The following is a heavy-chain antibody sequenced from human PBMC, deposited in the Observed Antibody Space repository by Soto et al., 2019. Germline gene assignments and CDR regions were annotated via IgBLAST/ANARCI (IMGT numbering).Heavy chain of an antibody. D-gene: IGHD3-3*01. CDR1: GYTFTSYY. CDR3: ARVAYHDDFWSGFFWFDS. CDR2: INPSGGST. J-gene: IGHJ5*01. Sequence: ASVKVSCKASGYTFTSYYMHWVRQAPGQGLEWVGIINPSGGSTSYAQKFQGRVTMTRDTSTSTVYMELSSLRSEDTAVYYCARVAYHDDFWSGFFWFDSWGQGSLVTVSS. V-gene: IGHV1-46*03.